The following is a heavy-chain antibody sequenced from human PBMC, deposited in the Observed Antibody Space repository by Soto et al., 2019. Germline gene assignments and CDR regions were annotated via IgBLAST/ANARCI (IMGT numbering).Heavy chain of an antibody. J-gene: IGHJ5*02. V-gene: IGHV4-61*01. D-gene: IGHD6-19*01. CDR1: GGSVSSGSYY. CDR2: IYYSGST. Sequence: NPSETLSLTCTVSGGSVSSGSYYWSWIRQPPGKGLEWIGYIYYSGSTNYNPSLKSRVTISVDTSKNQFSLKLSSVTAADTAVYYCARVSFVGSGWSAWFDPWGQGTLVTVSS. CDR3: ARVSFVGSGWSAWFDP.